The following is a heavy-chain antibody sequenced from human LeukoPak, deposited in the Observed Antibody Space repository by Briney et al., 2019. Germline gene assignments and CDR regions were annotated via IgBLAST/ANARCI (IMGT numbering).Heavy chain of an antibody. CDR2: IIGSGGST. J-gene: IGHJ4*02. Sequence: TGGCLSLSCAASGFTFSSYAMSWVRQAPGKGLEWVSAIIGSGGSTYYADSVKGRFTISRDNSKNTLYLQMNSLRAEDTAVYYCATPKGGGFGVVIIGGFDYWGQGTLVTVSS. V-gene: IGHV3-23*01. CDR3: ATPKGGGFGVVIIGGFDY. D-gene: IGHD3-3*01. CDR1: GFTFSSYA.